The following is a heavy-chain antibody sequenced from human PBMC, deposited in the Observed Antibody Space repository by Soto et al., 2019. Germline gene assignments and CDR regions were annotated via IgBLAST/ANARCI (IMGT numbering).Heavy chain of an antibody. CDR1: GGSISSGGYY. D-gene: IGHD6-13*01. V-gene: IGHV4-31*02. CDR3: PRVGVRSNHAGGMDV. Sequence: SESLCLTWTVAGGSISSGGYYWSWIRQHPGKGLEWIGYSYYSGSTYYNPSRKSRVTIAVDTSKNQFSLKLSSVTAADTAVYYCPRVGVRSNHAGGMDVWRPGPTVAASS. CDR2: SYYSGST. J-gene: IGHJ6*02.